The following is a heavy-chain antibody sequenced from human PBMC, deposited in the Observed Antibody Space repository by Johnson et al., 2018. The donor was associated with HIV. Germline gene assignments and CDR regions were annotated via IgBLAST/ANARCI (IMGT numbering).Heavy chain of an antibody. J-gene: IGHJ3*02. D-gene: IGHD1-26*01. Sequence: QVQLVESGGGVVQPGRSLRLSCAASGFDFSTHALHWVRQAPGKGLEWVAIISYDGSNKYYADSVKGRFTISRDNSKNTLYLQMNSLRAEDTAVYYCAKDFWSVGARGAFDIWGQGTMVTVSS. CDR1: GFDFSTHA. CDR2: ISYDGSNK. CDR3: AKDFWSVGARGAFDI. V-gene: IGHV3-30-3*01.